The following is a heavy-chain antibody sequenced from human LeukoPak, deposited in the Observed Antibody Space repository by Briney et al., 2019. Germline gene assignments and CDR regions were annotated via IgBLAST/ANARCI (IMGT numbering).Heavy chain of an antibody. CDR1: GYTFTSYD. CDR3: ARGDYGSGSYYLHP. CDR2: MNPNSGNT. V-gene: IGHV1-8*01. D-gene: IGHD3-10*01. J-gene: IGHJ5*02. Sequence: ASVKVSCKASGYTFTSYDINWVRQTTGQGLEWMGWMNPNSGNTGYAQKFQGRVTMTRNTSISTAYMELSSLRSEDTAVYYCARGDYGSGSYYLHPWGQGTLVTVSS.